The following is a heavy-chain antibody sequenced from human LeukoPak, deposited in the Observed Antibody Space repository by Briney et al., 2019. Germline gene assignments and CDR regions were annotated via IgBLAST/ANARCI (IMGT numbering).Heavy chain of an antibody. CDR2: INPNSGGT. CDR3: ARTHSRRYVLPYS. CDR1: GYSFTGYY. Sequence: GASVKVSCKASGYSFTGYYIHWVRQAPGQGLEWMGWINPNSGGTNYAQKFQGRVTMTRDTSISTAYMELSRLRSDDTAVYYCARTHSRRYVLPYSWGQGTLVTVSS. J-gene: IGHJ5*02. V-gene: IGHV1-2*02. D-gene: IGHD3-10*01.